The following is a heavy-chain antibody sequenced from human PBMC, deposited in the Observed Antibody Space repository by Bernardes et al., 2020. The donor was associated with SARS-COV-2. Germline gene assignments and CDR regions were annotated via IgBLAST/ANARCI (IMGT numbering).Heavy chain of an antibody. CDR1: GFTFISSV. CDR2: ISTGGSTK. Sequence: GASFILSCAASGFTFISSVMNWVRQAPWKGLVWVSHISTGGSTKYYADSVKGRFTISRDNAKNSLYLQMNSLRAEDTAVYYCAREYTYGFDSWGQGTLVTVSS. D-gene: IGHD5-18*01. V-gene: IGHV3-48*03. CDR3: AREYTYGFDS. J-gene: IGHJ4*02.